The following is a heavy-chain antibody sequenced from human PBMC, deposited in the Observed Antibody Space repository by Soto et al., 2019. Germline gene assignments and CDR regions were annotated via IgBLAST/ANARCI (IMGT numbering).Heavy chain of an antibody. Sequence: PSETLSLTCTVSGGSISSGGYYWSWIRQHPGKGLEWIWYIYYSGSTYYNPSLKSRVTISVDTSKXXFSLKLSSVTAADTAVYYCARGTSKNHRWDHVYGDSRGWQYEYYFDYWGQGTLVTVSS. CDR1: GGSISSGGYY. CDR2: IYYSGST. D-gene: IGHD6-19*01. CDR3: ARGTSKNHRWDHVYGDSRGWQYEYYFDY. V-gene: IGHV4-31*03. J-gene: IGHJ4*02.